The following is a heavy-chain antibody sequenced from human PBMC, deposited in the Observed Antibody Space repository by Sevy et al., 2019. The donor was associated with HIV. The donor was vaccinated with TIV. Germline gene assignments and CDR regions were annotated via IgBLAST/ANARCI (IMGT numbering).Heavy chain of an antibody. CDR3: ARVTVTTSWYFDL. Sequence: GGSLRLSCAASGFTFSSYGMHWVRQAPGKGLEWVAVISYDGSNKYYADSVKGRFTISRDNSKNTLYLQMNSLRAEDTAVYYCARVTVTTSWYFDLWGRGTLVTVSS. CDR1: GFTFSSYG. CDR2: ISYDGSNK. V-gene: IGHV3-30-3*01. J-gene: IGHJ2*01. D-gene: IGHD4-17*01.